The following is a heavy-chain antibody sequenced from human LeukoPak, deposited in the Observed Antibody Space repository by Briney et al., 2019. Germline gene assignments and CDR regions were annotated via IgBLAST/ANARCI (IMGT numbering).Heavy chain of an antibody. V-gene: IGHV4-34*01. Sequence: PSETLSLTCAVYGGSFSGYYWSWIRQPPGKGLEWIGEINHSGSTNYNPSLKSRVTISVDTSKNQFSLKLSSVTAAGTAVYYCARSRVVPAAILKSSFWFDPWGQGTLVTVSS. CDR3: ARSRVVPAAILKSSFWFDP. CDR1: GGSFSGYY. CDR2: INHSGST. D-gene: IGHD2-2*02. J-gene: IGHJ5*02.